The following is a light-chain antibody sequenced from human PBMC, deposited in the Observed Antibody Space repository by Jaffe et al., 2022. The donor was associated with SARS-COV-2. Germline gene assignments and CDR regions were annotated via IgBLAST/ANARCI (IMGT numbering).Light chain of an antibody. J-gene: IGKJ5*01. CDR1: QSVRSSH. V-gene: IGKV3-20*01. CDR2: GAS. Sequence: EIVLTQSPGTLSVSPGERATLYCRASQSVRSSHLAWYQQKPGQAPRLLIYGASNRASGIPDRFSGSGSGTDFTLTISRLEPEDFAVYYCQQYGGFPITFGQGTRLDIK. CDR3: QQYGGFPIT.